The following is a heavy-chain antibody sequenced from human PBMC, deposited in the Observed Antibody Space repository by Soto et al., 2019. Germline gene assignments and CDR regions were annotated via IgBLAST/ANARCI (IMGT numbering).Heavy chain of an antibody. CDR2: ISSSSSYI. V-gene: IGHV3-21*01. CDR1: GFTFSSYS. Sequence: GGSLRLSCAASGFTFSSYSMNWVRQAPGKGLEWVSSISSSSSYIYYADSVKGRFTISRDNAKNSLYLQMNSLRAEDTAVYYCARINYYDSSGTETPYFDYWGHGTLVTVSS. CDR3: ARINYYDSSGTETPYFDY. D-gene: IGHD3-22*01. J-gene: IGHJ4*01.